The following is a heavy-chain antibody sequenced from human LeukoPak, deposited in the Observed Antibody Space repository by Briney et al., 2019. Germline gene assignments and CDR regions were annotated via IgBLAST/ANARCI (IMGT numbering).Heavy chain of an antibody. D-gene: IGHD2-2*01. CDR3: ARRPLGYCSSTSYAGRYWFDP. V-gene: IGHV4-34*01. CDR2: INHNGST. J-gene: IGHJ5*02. CDR1: GGSFSGYY. Sequence: PSETLSLTCAVYGGSFSGYYWSWIRQPPGKGLEWIGEINHNGSTNYNPSLKSRVTISVDTSKNQFSLKLSSVTAADTAVYYCARRPLGYCSSTSYAGRYWFDPWGQGTLVTVSS.